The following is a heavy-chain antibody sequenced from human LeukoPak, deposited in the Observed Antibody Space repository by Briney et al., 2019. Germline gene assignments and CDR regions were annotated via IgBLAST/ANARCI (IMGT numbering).Heavy chain of an antibody. CDR3: AKVSYYDSSGYVNY. D-gene: IGHD3-22*01. J-gene: IGHJ4*02. Sequence: SVKVSCKASGGTFSSYAISWVRQAPGQGLEWMGGIIPIFGTANYAQKFQGRVTITADESTSTAYMELSSLRAEDTAVYYCAKVSYYDSSGYVNYWGQGTLVTVSS. CDR1: GGTFSSYA. V-gene: IGHV1-69*13. CDR2: IIPIFGTA.